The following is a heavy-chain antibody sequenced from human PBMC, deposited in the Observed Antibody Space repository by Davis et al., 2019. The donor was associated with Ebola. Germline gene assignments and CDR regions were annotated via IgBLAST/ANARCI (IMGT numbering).Heavy chain of an antibody. Sequence: SVKVSCKASGGTFSSYAISWVRQAPGQGLEWMGGIIPIFGTANYAQKFQGRVTITADKSTSTAYMELSSLRSEDTAVYYCARGNTMVRGVSWFDPWGQGTLVTVSS. CDR3: ARGNTMVRGVSWFDP. D-gene: IGHD3-10*01. V-gene: IGHV1-69*06. CDR1: GGTFSSYA. CDR2: IIPIFGTA. J-gene: IGHJ5*02.